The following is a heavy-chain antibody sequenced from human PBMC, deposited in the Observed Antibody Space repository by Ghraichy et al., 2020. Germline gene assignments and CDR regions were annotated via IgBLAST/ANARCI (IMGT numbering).Heavy chain of an antibody. Sequence: LRLSCVDSGFTFSTYGMHWVRQAPGKGLEWVAVISYDGTNKYYADSVKGRFIISRDNSKNTLFLQMNSLRAEDTAVYYCAREQQQLVLYNYFDPWGQGTLVTVSS. V-gene: IGHV3-30*03. CDR2: ISYDGTNK. D-gene: IGHD6-13*01. CDR1: GFTFSTYG. J-gene: IGHJ5*02. CDR3: AREQQQLVLYNYFDP.